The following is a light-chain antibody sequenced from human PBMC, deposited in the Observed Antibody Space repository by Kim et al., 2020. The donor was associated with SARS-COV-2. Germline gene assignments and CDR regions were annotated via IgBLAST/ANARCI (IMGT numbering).Light chain of an antibody. J-gene: IGKJ4*01. V-gene: IGKV3-15*01. CDR1: QSISNN. CDR3: QKYNKWPLT. CDR2: DAS. Sequence: EIVVTQSPATLSVSPGERATLSCRASQSISNNLAWYQHKPGQAPRLLIYDASTRATGIPARFSGSGSGTEFTLTISTLQSEDFAVYYCQKYNKWPLTFGGGTKVEI.